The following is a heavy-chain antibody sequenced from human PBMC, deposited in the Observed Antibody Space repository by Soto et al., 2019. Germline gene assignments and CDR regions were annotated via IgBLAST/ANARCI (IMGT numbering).Heavy chain of an antibody. V-gene: IGHV4-59*08. CDR2: VHHSWGP. J-gene: IGHJ6*02. Sequence: QVQLQESGPGLMKPSETMSLSCTVSGGSISRYYWSWFRHSPGKRMEWMGYVHHSWGPSYNPSLQSRVAISLDTSKSQFSLKVTSVTATDTAVYYCARQGFGPLHGLVDVWGQGTTVTVSS. D-gene: IGHD3-10*01. CDR3: ARQGFGPLHGLVDV. CDR1: GGSISRYY.